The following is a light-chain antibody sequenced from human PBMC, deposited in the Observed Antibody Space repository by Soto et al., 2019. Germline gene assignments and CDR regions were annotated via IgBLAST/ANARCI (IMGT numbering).Light chain of an antibody. V-gene: IGKV4-1*01. CDR2: WAS. Sequence: DIVMTQSPDSLAVSLGERATINCKSSQSVLYSSNNKNYLAWYQQKPGQPPKLLIYWASTRESVVPDRFSGSGSGTDFTLTISSLQAEDVAVYYCQQYYRTPQTFGQGTKVEIK. CDR1: QSVLYSSNNKNY. CDR3: QQYYRTPQT. J-gene: IGKJ1*01.